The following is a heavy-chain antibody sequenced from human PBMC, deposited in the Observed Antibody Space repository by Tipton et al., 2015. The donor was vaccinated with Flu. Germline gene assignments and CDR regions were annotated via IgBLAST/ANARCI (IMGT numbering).Heavy chain of an antibody. D-gene: IGHD2/OR15-2a*01. V-gene: IGHV3-7*01. CDR1: GFNFRSYW. J-gene: IGHJ5*02. CDR3: ARDGSPNSPTSGYFDP. Sequence: SLRLSCAASGFNFRSYWMSWVRQAPGKGLEWVANIKQDGSEIHYVDSVKGRFTISRDNAKNSVYLQMYSLRAEDSGEYFCARDGSPNSPTSGYFDPWGQGTLVTVSS. CDR2: IKQDGSEI.